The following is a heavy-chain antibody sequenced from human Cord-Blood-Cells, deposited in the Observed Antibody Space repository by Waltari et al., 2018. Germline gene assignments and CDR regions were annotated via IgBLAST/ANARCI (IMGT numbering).Heavy chain of an antibody. CDR2: FSSSSSYI. D-gene: IGHD6-13*01. CDR1: GFTFSSYS. J-gene: IGHJ4*02. CDR3: ARVRYSSSWYFDY. Sequence: EVQLVESGGGLVKPGGSLRLSCAASGFTFSSYSMNWVRQAPGKGLEWVSYFSSSSSYIYYADSVKGRFTISRDNAKNSLYLQMNSLRAEDTAVYYCARVRYSSSWYFDYWGQGTLVTVSS. V-gene: IGHV3-21*01.